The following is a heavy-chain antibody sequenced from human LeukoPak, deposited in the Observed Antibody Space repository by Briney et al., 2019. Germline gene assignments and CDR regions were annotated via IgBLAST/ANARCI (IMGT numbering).Heavy chain of an antibody. V-gene: IGHV4-39*07. D-gene: IGHD3-16*01. Sequence: SETLSLTCTVSGGSISSGDYYWSWIRQPPGRGLEWIGEISQSGSTNYNPSLKSRITMSVDTSKNQFSLQLRSMTAADTAVYFCARATDDEFYLYYGMDVWGQGTTVTVSS. CDR1: GGSISSGDYY. CDR2: ISQSGST. J-gene: IGHJ6*02. CDR3: ARATDDEFYLYYGMDV.